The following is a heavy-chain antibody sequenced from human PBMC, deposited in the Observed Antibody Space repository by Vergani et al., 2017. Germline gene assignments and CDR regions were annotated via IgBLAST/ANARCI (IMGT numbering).Heavy chain of an antibody. D-gene: IGHD2-21*02. CDR3: ASRRPYLVTALDI. CDR2: ISYDGSNK. Sequence: VQLVESGGGVVQPGRSLRLSCAASGFTFSSYAMHWVRQAPGTGLERVAVISYDGSNKYYADSVKGRFTISRDNSKNTLYLQMNSLRGEDTVLYDCASRRPYLVTALDIWGQGTMVTVS. V-gene: IGHV3-30-3*01. CDR1: GFTFSSYA. J-gene: IGHJ3*02.